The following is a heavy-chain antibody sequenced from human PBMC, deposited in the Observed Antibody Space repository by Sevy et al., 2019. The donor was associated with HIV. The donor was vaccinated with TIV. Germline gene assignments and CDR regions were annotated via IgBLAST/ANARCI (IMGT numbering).Heavy chain of an antibody. J-gene: IGHJ4*02. D-gene: IGHD2-21*02. CDR2: ISPDERYK. CDR1: GFTFTNYD. Sequence: GGSLRLSHAASGFTFTNYDMHWVRQAPGRGPDWVAVISPDERYKNYGGSVKVRFTMSRDNFKDTLFLQMDSLRPEDTAVYFCARLVSCGGDCYYLDSWGQGALVTVSS. CDR3: ARLVSCGGDCYYLDS. V-gene: IGHV3-30*04.